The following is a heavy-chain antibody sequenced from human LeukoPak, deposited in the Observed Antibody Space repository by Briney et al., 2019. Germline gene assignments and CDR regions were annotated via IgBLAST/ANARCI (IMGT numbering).Heavy chain of an antibody. Sequence: SETLSLTCVVYGGSFSGFYWSWIRQPPGKGLEWIGEVIHDGSTNYNPSLKSRVTISIDTSKQQFSLKLTSVTAADTAVYYCARAFPHFDYWGQGTLVTVSS. J-gene: IGHJ4*02. D-gene: IGHD2/OR15-2a*01. CDR3: ARAFPHFDY. CDR2: VIHDGST. V-gene: IGHV4-34*12. CDR1: GGSFSGFY.